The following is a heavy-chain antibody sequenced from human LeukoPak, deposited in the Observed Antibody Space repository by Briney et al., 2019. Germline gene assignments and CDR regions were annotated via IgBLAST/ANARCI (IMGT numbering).Heavy chain of an antibody. Sequence: PGGSLRLSCAASGFTFSSYSMNWVRQAPGKGLEWVSSISSSSSYIYYADSVKGRFTISRDNAKNSLYLQMNSLRAEDTAVYYCARDDDYGDYSDWYFDLWGRGTLVTVSS. CDR3: ARDDDYGDYSDWYFDL. CDR2: ISSSSSYI. J-gene: IGHJ2*01. CDR1: GFTFSSYS. V-gene: IGHV3-21*01. D-gene: IGHD4-17*01.